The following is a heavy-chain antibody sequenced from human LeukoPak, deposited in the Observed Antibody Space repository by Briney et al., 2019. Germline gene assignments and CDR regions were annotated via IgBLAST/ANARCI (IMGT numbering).Heavy chain of an antibody. CDR2: IIPIFGTA. V-gene: IGHV1-69*01. CDR3: ASGSSSPRAFDY. CDR1: GGTFSSYA. Sequence: SVKVSCKASGGTFSSYAISWVRQAPGQGLEWMGGIIPIFGTANYAQKFQGRVTITADESTSTAYMELSSLRSEDTAVYYFASGSSSPRAFDYWGQGTLVTVSS. J-gene: IGHJ4*02. D-gene: IGHD6-13*01.